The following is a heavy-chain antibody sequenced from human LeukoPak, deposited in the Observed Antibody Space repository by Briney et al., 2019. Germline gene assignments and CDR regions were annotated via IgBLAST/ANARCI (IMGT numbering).Heavy chain of an antibody. CDR2: IYYSGST. Sequence: SETLSLTCTVSGGSISSYYWSWIRQPPGKGLEWNGYIYYSGSTNYNPSLKSRVTISVDTSKNQFSLKLSSVTAADTAVYYCARDRYYYDSSGYYSRGFDYWGQGTLVTVSS. CDR1: GGSISSYY. D-gene: IGHD3-22*01. CDR3: ARDRYYYDSSGYYSRGFDY. J-gene: IGHJ4*02. V-gene: IGHV4-59*01.